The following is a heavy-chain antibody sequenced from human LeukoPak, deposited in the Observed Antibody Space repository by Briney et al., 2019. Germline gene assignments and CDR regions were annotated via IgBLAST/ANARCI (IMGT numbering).Heavy chain of an antibody. CDR3: ARVLKADSGYDLFDY. V-gene: IGHV3-23*01. J-gene: IGHJ4*02. Sequence: GGSLRLSCAASGFTFSSYAMSWVRQAPGKGLEWVSAISGSGGSTYYADSVKGRFTISRDNSKNTLYLQMGSLRVEDMAVYYCARVLKADSGYDLFDYWGQGVLVTVSS. D-gene: IGHD5-12*01. CDR2: ISGSGGST. CDR1: GFTFSSYA.